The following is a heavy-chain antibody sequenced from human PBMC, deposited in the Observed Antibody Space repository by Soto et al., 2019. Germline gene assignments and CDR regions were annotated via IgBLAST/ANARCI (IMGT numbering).Heavy chain of an antibody. CDR2: IYYSGST. CDR1: GGSISSSSYY. D-gene: IGHD6-13*01. CDR3: ARISKGIAAAGTHWDYYYGMDV. Sequence: SETLSLTCTVSGGSISSSSYYWGWIRQPPGKGLEWIGSIYYSGSTYYNPSLKSRVTISVDTSKNQFSLKLSSVTAADTAVYYCARISKGIAAAGTHWDYYYGMDVWGQGTTVTVSS. J-gene: IGHJ6*02. V-gene: IGHV4-39*01.